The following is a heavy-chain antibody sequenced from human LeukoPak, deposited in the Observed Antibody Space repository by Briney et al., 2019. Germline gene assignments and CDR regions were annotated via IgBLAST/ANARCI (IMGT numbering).Heavy chain of an antibody. D-gene: IGHD2-15*01. CDR2: IYHSGST. J-gene: IGHJ4*02. CDR1: GYSISSGYY. Sequence: SETLSLTCTVSGYSISSGYYWGWIRQPPGKGLEWIGSIYHSGSTYYNPSLKSRVTISVDTSKNQFSLKLSSVTAADTAMYYCARAVHCSGGSCYLHYFDSWGPGTLVTVSS. CDR3: ARAVHCSGGSCYLHYFDS. V-gene: IGHV4-38-2*02.